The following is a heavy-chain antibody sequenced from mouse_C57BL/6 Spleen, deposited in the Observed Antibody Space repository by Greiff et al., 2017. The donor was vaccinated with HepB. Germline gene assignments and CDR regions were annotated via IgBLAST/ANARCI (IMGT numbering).Heavy chain of an antibody. CDR3: ALIYYYGVEGFAY. V-gene: IGHV1-55*01. J-gene: IGHJ3*01. D-gene: IGHD1-1*01. CDR1: GYTFTSYW. CDR2: IYPGSGST. Sequence: QVQLQQPGAELVKPGASVKMSCKASGYTFTSYWITWVKQRPGQGLEWIGDIYPGSGSTNYNEKFKSKATLTVDTSSSTAYMQLSSLTSEDSAVYYCALIYYYGVEGFAYWGQGTLVTVSA.